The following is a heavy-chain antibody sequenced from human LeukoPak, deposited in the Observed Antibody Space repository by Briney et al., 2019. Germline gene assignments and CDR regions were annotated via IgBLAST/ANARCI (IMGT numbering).Heavy chain of an antibody. V-gene: IGHV3-23*01. CDR3: ANDNLPDYYDRSTYYSYLDY. Sequence: QPGGSLRLSCAASGFTFSNYAMNWVRQAPGKGLEWVSAISSSAASIYYADSVKGRFTISRDNSKNTLWLQMNSLRAEDMALYYCANDNLPDYYDRSTYYSYLDYWGQGTLVTVSS. CDR2: ISSSAASI. CDR1: GFTFSNYA. J-gene: IGHJ4*02. D-gene: IGHD3-22*01.